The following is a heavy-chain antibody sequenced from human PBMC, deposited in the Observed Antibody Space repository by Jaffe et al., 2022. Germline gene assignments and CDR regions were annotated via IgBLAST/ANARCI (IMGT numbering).Heavy chain of an antibody. J-gene: IGHJ5*02. CDR1: GYTFTGYY. CDR3: ARGGSRSGYDFGSWFDP. D-gene: IGHD5-12*01. CDR2: INPNSGGT. Sequence: QVQLVQSGAEVKKPGASVKVSCKASGYTFTGYYMHWVRQAPGQGLEWMGWINPNSGGTNYAQKFQGRVTMTRDTSISTAYMELSRLRSDDTAVYYCARGGSRSGYDFGSWFDPWGQGTLVTVSS. V-gene: IGHV1-2*02.